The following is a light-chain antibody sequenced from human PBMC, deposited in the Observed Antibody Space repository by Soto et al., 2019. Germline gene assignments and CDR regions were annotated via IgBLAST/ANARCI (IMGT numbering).Light chain of an antibody. CDR3: QYLNSFPLT. Sequence: IQLTQSPSSLSASVGDRVTITCRASQDIASYLVWYQQKPGKAPKLLIYLASTLQGGVPSRFSGSGSGTDFTLTISSLQPEDFATYYCQYLNSFPLTFGGGNKVDIK. V-gene: IGKV1-9*01. CDR1: QDIASY. J-gene: IGKJ4*01. CDR2: LAS.